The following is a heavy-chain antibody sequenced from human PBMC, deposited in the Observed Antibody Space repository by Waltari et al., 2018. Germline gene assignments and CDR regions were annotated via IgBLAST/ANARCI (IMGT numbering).Heavy chain of an antibody. CDR3: IRDYGSPY. CDR1: GFTLSNYW. D-gene: IGHD6-19*01. Sequence: EAQQVESGGDLVQPGGSLSLSCLVLGFTLSNYWMSWVRQAPGKGLEWVANINKDGTETYYVDSVRGRFTISKDDAKNSVYLQMNSLKVEDTAVYYCIRDYGSPYWGQGTLVTVSS. J-gene: IGHJ4*02. V-gene: IGHV3-7*03. CDR2: INKDGTET.